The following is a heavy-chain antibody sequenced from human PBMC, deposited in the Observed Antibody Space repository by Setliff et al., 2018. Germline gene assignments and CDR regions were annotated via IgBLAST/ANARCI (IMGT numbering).Heavy chain of an antibody. V-gene: IGHV1-18*01. CDR2: INPYNGVT. J-gene: IGHJ3*02. CDR1: GYTFTSYG. Sequence: ASVKVSCKASGYTFTSYGISWVRQAPGQGLEWMGYINPYNGVTYYAQNVQGRVTMTRDTSTSTSYMELRSLRSDDTAAYYCARSYDSGFYHQRDAYDIWGQGTMVTVSS. CDR3: ARSYDSGFYHQRDAYDI. D-gene: IGHD3-22*01.